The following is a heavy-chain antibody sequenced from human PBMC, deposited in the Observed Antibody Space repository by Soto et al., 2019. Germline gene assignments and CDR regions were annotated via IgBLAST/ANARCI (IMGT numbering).Heavy chain of an antibody. J-gene: IGHJ4*02. CDR2: INPSGGST. CDR3: AKSEDIGGAVYPGILFDY. D-gene: IGHD2-15*01. V-gene: IGHV1-46*03. CDR1: GYTFTSYY. Sequence: ASVKVSCKASGYTFTSYYMHWVRQAPGQGLEWMGIINPSGGSTSYAQKFQGRVTMTRDTSTSTVYMELSSLRSEDTAVYYCAKSEDIGGAVYPGILFDYWGQGTLVTVSS.